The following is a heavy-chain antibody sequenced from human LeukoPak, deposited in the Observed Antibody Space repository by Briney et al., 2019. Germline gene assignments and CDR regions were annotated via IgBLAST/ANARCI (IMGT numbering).Heavy chain of an antibody. D-gene: IGHD2-15*01. CDR2: ISDTGNT. V-gene: IGHV3-53*01. J-gene: IGHJ4*02. CDR1: GFAVSINY. Sequence: GGSLRLSCAASGFAVSINYMTWVRQAPGKGLEWVSAISDTGNTYHADSVKGRFTISRDSSKNTLFLQMNRLRPEDAAVYYCAKAPVTTCRGAFCYPFDYWGLGTLVTVSS. CDR3: AKAPVTTCRGAFCYPFDY.